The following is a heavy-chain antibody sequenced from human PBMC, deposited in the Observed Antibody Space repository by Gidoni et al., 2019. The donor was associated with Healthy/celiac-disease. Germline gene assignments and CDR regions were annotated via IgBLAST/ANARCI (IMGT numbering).Heavy chain of an antibody. J-gene: IGHJ6*02. CDR2: IWYDGSNK. V-gene: IGHV3-33*01. D-gene: IGHD2-2*01. CDR1: GFTFSSYG. Sequence: QVQLVESGGGVVQPGRSLRLPCAASGFTFSSYGMHWVRQAPGKGLGWVAVIWYDGSNKYYADSVKGRFTIPRDNSKNTLYLQMNSLRAEDTAVYYCAREISCSSTSCYGGDYYYGMDVWGQGTTVTVSS. CDR3: AREISCSSTSCYGGDYYYGMDV.